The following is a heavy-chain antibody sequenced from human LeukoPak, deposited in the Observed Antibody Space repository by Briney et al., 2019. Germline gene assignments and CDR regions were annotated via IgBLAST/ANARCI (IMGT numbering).Heavy chain of an antibody. D-gene: IGHD3-22*01. V-gene: IGHV3-21*01. CDR2: ISSSSSYI. CDR3: ATAPLGDSSGYYGY. J-gene: IGHJ4*02. CDR1: GFPFDDYG. Sequence: KPGGSLRLSCAASGFPFDDYGMHWVRQAPGKGLEWVSSISSSSSYIYYADSVKGRFTISRDNAKNSLYLQMNSLRAEDTAVYYCATAPLGDSSGYYGYWGQGTLVTVSS.